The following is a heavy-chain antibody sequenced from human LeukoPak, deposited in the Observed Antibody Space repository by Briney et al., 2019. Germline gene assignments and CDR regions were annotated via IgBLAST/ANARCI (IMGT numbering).Heavy chain of an antibody. Sequence: GGPLRLSFAPSGFLLRSYSTHRVRQAPGKGLEWVAVISYDGRNKYYADSVKGRFTISRDNSKNTLYLQMNSLRADDTAVDYCARVKQELVTPNLNLYESLVQGTLVTVSS. CDR1: GFLLRSYS. CDR2: ISYDGRNK. D-gene: IGHD6-13*01. CDR3: ARVKQELVTPNLNLYES. V-gene: IGHV3-30*04. J-gene: IGHJ5*01.